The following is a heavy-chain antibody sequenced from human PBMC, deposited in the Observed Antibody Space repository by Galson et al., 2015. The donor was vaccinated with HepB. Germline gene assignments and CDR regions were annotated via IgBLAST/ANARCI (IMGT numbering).Heavy chain of an antibody. D-gene: IGHD3-22*01. CDR2: INHSGST. CDR3: ARGRVTTIVVVNYYYYYMDV. V-gene: IGHV4-34*01. Sequence: ATLSLTCAVYGGSFSGYHWSWIRQPPGKGLEWIGEINHSGSTNYNPALKSRVTISVDTSKNQFSLKLSSVTAADTAVYYCARGRVTTIVVVNYYYYYMDVWGKGTTVTVPS. CDR1: GGSFSGYH. J-gene: IGHJ6*03.